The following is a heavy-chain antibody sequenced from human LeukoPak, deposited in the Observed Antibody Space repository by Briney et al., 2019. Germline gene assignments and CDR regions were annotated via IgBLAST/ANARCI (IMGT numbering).Heavy chain of an antibody. CDR2: IRYDGSNK. CDR3: ARARDLNIGDYGMFDI. V-gene: IGHV3-30*02. Sequence: PGGSLRLSCAASGFTFCRYGMHWLRQAPGKGLEWVAFIRYDGSNKYYADSVKGRFTISRDNAKNSLYLQMNSLRAEDTAVYYCARARDLNIGDYGMFDIWGEGTMVTVSS. CDR1: GFTFCRYG. J-gene: IGHJ3*02. D-gene: IGHD4-17*01.